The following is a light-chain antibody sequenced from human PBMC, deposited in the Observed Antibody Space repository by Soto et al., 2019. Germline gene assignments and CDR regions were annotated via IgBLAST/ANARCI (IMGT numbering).Light chain of an antibody. Sequence: QSALTQPASVSGSPGQSITISCTGTSSDVGGSNFVSWFQQHPGKAPKLMIFEVSSRPSEVSNRFSGSKSGNTASLTISGLQAEDEADYYCSSHTSSSTLVFGGGTKVTVL. CDR1: SSDVGGSNF. CDR3: SSHTSSSTLV. CDR2: EVS. V-gene: IGLV2-14*01. J-gene: IGLJ2*01.